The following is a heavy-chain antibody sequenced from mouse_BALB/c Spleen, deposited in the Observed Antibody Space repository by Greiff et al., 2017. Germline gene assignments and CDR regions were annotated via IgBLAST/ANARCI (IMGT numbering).Heavy chain of an antibody. CDR1: GYTFTSYY. Sequence: VQLQQPGAELVKPGASVKLSCKASGYTFTSYYMYWVKQRPGQGLEWIGGINPSNGGTNFNEKLKSKATLTVDKSSSTAYMELSSLTSEDSAVYYCANWDYWGQGTTLTVSS. V-gene: IGHV1-53*01. CDR2: INPSNGGT. D-gene: IGHD4-1*01. J-gene: IGHJ2*01. CDR3: ANWDY.